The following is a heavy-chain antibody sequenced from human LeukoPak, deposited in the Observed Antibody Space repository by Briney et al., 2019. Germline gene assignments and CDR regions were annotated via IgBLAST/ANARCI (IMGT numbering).Heavy chain of an antibody. CDR1: GGSISSGSYY. CDR2: IYTSGST. D-gene: IGHD3-3*01. J-gene: IGHJ3*02. Sequence: SQTLSLTCTVSGGSISSGSYYWSWIRQPAGKGLEWIGRIYTSGSTNYNPSLKSRVTISVDTSKNQFSLKLSSVTAADTAVYYCARNPRPDYDFWSGYYLGAFDIWGQGTMVTVSS. CDR3: ARNPRPDYDFWSGYYLGAFDI. V-gene: IGHV4-61*02.